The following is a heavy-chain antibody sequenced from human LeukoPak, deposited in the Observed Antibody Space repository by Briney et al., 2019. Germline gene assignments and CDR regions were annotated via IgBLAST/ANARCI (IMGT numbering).Heavy chain of an antibody. CDR3: ASLRAGSSGYTDWYFDL. CDR1: GGSFSGYY. CDR2: INHSGST. J-gene: IGHJ2*01. V-gene: IGHV4-34*01. Sequence: NASETLSLTYAVYGGSFSGYYWSWIRQPPGKGLEWIGEINHSGSTNYNPSLKSRVTISVDTSKNQFSLKLSSVTAADTAVYYCASLRAGSSGYTDWYFDLWGRGTLVTVSS. D-gene: IGHD3-22*01.